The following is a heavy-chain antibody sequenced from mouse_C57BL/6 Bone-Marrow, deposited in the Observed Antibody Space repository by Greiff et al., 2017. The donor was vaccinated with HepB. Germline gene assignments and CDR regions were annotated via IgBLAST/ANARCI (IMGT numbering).Heavy chain of an antibody. CDR3: TFYYGYDEAY. CDR1: GFNIKDDY. CDR2: IDPENGDT. Sequence: EVQLQQSGAELVTPGASVKLSCTASGFNIKDDYMHWVKQRPEQGLEWIGWIDPENGDTEYASKFQGKATITADTSSNTAYLQLSSLTSEDTAVYYCTFYYGYDEAYWGQGTTLTVSS. V-gene: IGHV14-4*01. J-gene: IGHJ2*01. D-gene: IGHD2-2*01.